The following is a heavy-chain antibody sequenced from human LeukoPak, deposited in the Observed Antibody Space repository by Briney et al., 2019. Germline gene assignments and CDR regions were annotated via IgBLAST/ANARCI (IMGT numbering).Heavy chain of an antibody. CDR1: GFTFSNYA. V-gene: IGHV3-23*01. D-gene: IGHD6-13*01. CDR2: ISGSGGST. J-gene: IGHJ5*02. CDR3: AKAGEIIAAAGNWFDP. Sequence: GGSLRLPCAASGFTFSNYAMTWVRQAPGEGLEWVSAISGSGGSTYYADSVKGRFTISRDNSKNTLYLQMNSLRAEDTAVYYCAKAGEIIAAAGNWFDPWGQGTLVTVSS.